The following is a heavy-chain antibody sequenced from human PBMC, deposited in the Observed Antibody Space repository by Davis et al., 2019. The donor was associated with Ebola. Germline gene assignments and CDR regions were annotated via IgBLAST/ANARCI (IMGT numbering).Heavy chain of an antibody. D-gene: IGHD3-22*01. V-gene: IGHV3-48*04. CDR3: AKGVVVTLTYDAFDI. CDR1: GFTFSSYS. CDR2: ISSSSSTI. J-gene: IGHJ3*02. Sequence: GGSLRLSCAASGFTFSSYSMNWVRQAPGKGLEWVSYISSSSSTIYYADSVKGRFTISRDNAKNSLYLQMNSLRAEDTALYYCAKGVVVTLTYDAFDIWGQGTMVTVSS.